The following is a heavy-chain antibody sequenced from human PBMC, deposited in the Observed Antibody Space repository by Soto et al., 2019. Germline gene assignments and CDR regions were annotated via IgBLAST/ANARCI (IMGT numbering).Heavy chain of an antibody. CDR1: GGSISSGGYY. V-gene: IGHV4-31*03. CDR3: ARGSPYDFWSGYYLRSYYFDY. J-gene: IGHJ4*02. CDR2: IYYSGST. D-gene: IGHD3-3*01. Sequence: QVQLQESGPGLVKPSQTLSLTCTVSGGSISSGGYYWSWIRQHPGKGLEWIGYIYYSGSTYYNPSLKSRVTISVDTSKNQFSLKLSSVTAADTAVYYCARGSPYDFWSGYYLRSYYFDYWGQGTLVTVSS.